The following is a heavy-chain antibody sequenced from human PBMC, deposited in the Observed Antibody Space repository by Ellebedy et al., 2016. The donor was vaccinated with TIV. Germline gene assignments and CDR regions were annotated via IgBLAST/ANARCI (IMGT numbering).Heavy chain of an antibody. Sequence: ASVKVSCXASGYTFTSYDINWVRQATGQGLEWMGWMNPNSGNTGYAQKFQGRVTMTRNTSINTAYMELSSLTSEDTAVYYCARGLYTVYYYEGSGYLNWFDPWGKGTLVTVSS. V-gene: IGHV1-8*01. CDR3: ARGLYTVYYYEGSGYLNWFDP. CDR2: MNPNSGNT. J-gene: IGHJ5*02. D-gene: IGHD3-22*01. CDR1: GYTFTSYD.